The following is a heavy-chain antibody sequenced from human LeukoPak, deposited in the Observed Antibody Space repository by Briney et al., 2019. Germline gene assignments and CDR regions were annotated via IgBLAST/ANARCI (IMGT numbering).Heavy chain of an antibody. CDR3: TTTPIVGATYLDY. Sequence: PGGSLRLSCAASGFTFSSYAMSWVRQAPGKGLEWVSAISGSGGSTYYADSVKGRFTISRDNAKNTVYLQMNSLRAEDTAVYYCTTTPIVGATYLDYWGQGTLVTVSS. CDR2: ISGSGGST. V-gene: IGHV3-23*01. CDR1: GFTFSSYA. D-gene: IGHD1-26*01. J-gene: IGHJ4*02.